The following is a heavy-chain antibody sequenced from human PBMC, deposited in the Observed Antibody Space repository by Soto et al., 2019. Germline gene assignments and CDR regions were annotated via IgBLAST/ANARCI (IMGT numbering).Heavy chain of an antibody. CDR2: ISSSGSTI. J-gene: IGHJ6*02. CDR1: GFTFSDYY. Sequence: GGSLRLSCAASGFTFSDYYMSWIRQAPGKGLEWVSYISSSGSTIYYADSVKGRFTISRDNAKNSLYLQMNSLRAEDTAVYYCARGREYSGYDSPDYYGMDVWGQGTTVTVSS. V-gene: IGHV3-11*01. CDR3: ARGREYSGYDSPDYYGMDV. D-gene: IGHD5-12*01.